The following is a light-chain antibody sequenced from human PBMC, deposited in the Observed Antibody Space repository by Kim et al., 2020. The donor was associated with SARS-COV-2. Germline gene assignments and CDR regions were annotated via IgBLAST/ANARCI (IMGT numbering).Light chain of an antibody. J-gene: IGKJ1*01. V-gene: IGKV3-20*01. CDR1: KTLSRNQ. CDR3: QQYGNSRT. Sequence: LSPGERATLSCRASKTLSRNQLAWYQQKPGQAPRLLIYGASSRATGIPDRFSGRGSGTDFSLTINRLEPEDCAVYYCQQYGNSRTFGQGTKVDIK. CDR2: GAS.